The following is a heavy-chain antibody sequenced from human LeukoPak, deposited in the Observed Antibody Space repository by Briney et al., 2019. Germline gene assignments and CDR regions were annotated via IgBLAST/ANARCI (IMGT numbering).Heavy chain of an antibody. V-gene: IGHV3-21*01. CDR2: ISSSSSYI. CDR3: ARRTVAGTPFAGAAFDI. J-gene: IGHJ3*02. Sequence: PGGSLRLSCAASGFTFSSYSMNWVRQAPGKGLEWVPSISSSSSYIYYADSVKGRFTISRDNAKNSLYLQMNSLRAEDTAVYYCARRTVAGTPFAGAAFDIWGQGTMVTVSS. D-gene: IGHD6-19*01. CDR1: GFTFSSYS.